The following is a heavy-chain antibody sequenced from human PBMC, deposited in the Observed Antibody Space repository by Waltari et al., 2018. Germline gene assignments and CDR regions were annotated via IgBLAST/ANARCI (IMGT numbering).Heavy chain of an antibody. CDR3: ARVRGGTDWFDP. V-gene: IGHV4-39*07. J-gene: IGHJ5*02. CDR2: IYYSGST. CDR1: GGSISSSSYY. Sequence: QLQLQESGPGLVKPSETLSLTCTVSGGSISSSSYYWGWIRQPPGKGLEWIGSIYYSGSTYYNPSLKSRVTISVDTSKNQFSLKLSSVTAANTAVYYCARVRGGTDWFDPWGQGTLVTVSS.